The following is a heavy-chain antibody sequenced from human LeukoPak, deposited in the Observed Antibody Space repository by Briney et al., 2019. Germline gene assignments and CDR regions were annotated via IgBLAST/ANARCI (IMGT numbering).Heavy chain of an antibody. CDR3: ARTSSSVLDY. V-gene: IGHV3-11*06. Sequence: RGSLRLSCAASGFTFSNYYMSWVRQAPGKGQEWVLYISTSSSYTNYADSVKGRFPISRDNAKNSLYLQMNSLRAEDTAVYYCARTSSSVLDYWGQGTLVTVSS. D-gene: IGHD5/OR15-5a*01. CDR1: GFTFSNYY. CDR2: ISTSSSYT. J-gene: IGHJ4*02.